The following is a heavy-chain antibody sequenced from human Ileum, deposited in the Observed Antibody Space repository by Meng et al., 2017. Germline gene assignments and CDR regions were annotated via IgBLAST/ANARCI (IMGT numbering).Heavy chain of an antibody. CDR2: TYSGGST. V-gene: IGHV3-66*02. J-gene: IGHJ4*02. D-gene: IGHD3-9*01. Sequence: GGSLRLSCAASGFTVYSNYMSWVRQAPGKGLEWVSLTYSGGSTYYADSVKGRFSISRDNSKNTLYLQMNSLRAEDMAVYYCARELTGLLDYWGQGTLVTVSS. CDR3: ARELTGLLDY. CDR1: GFTVYSNY.